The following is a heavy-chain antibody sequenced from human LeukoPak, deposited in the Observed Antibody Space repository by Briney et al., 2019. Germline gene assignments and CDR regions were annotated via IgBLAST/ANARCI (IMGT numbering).Heavy chain of an antibody. CDR2: TSSSSSYI. CDR1: GFTFSSYS. Sequence: GGSLRLSCAASGFTFSSYSMNWVRQAPGKGLEWVSSTSSSSSYIYYADSVKGRFTISRDNAKNSLYLQMNSLRAEDTAVYYCASLYSGSYYNDYWGQGTLVTVSS. CDR3: ASLYSGSYYNDY. D-gene: IGHD1-26*01. J-gene: IGHJ4*02. V-gene: IGHV3-21*01.